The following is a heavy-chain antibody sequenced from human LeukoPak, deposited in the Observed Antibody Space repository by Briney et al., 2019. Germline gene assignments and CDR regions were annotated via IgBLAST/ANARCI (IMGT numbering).Heavy chain of an antibody. D-gene: IGHD3-22*01. CDR1: GFTFSSYA. CDR2: ISGSGGST. Sequence: PGGSLRLSCAASGFTFSSYAMSWVRQAPGKGLEWVSAISGSGGSTYYAYSVKGRFTISRDNSKNTLYLQMNSLRAEDTAVYYCARSMSGYYGLADYWGQGTLVTVSS. J-gene: IGHJ4*02. V-gene: IGHV3-23*01. CDR3: ARSMSGYYGLADY.